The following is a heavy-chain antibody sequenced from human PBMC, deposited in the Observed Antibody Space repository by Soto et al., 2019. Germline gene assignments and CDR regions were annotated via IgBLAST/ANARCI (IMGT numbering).Heavy chain of an antibody. CDR2: IYYSGST. CDR1: CGSISSYY. CDR3: ARGKRGYSYGFSLYNWFYH. V-gene: IGHV4-59*01. D-gene: IGHD5-18*01. J-gene: IGHJ5*02. Sequence: SEPLSLTCTVSCGSISSYYWSWIRQPPGKGLEWFGDIYYSGSTNYNPSLKSRVTISVATSKNQFSLKLSSVTAADPAVYYCARGKRGYSYGFSLYNWFYHWCQGTLVNV.